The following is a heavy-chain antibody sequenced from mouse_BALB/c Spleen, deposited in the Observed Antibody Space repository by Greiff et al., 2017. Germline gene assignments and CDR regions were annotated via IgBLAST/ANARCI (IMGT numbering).Heavy chain of an antibody. V-gene: IGHV5-6-5*01. CDR1: GFTFSSYA. CDR2: ISSGGST. D-gene: IGHD1-1*01. J-gene: IGHJ4*01. CDR3: AREGYYGAMDY. Sequence: EVQGVESGGGLVKPGGSLKLSCAASGFTFSSYAMSWVRQTPEKRLEWVASISSGGSTYYPDSVKGRFTISRDNARNILYLQMSSLRSEDTAMYYCAREGYYGAMDYWGQGTSVTVSS.